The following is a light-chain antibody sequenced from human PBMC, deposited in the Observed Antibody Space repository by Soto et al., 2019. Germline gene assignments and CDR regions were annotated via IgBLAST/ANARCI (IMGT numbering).Light chain of an antibody. CDR1: SSNIGSNT. J-gene: IGLJ1*01. CDR3: ASGDDSLNGYV. V-gene: IGLV1-44*01. Sequence: QSVLTQPPSASETPGQRVTISCSGSSSNIGSNTVNWYQQFPGTAPKLLIYNTNQRPSGVPDRFSGSKSGTSASLAISGLQSEDEADYYCASGDDSLNGYVFGTGTKLTVL. CDR2: NTN.